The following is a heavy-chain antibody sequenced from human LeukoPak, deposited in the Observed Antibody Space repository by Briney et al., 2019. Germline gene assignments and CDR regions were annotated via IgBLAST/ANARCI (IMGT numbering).Heavy chain of an antibody. CDR1: GGSISSSSYY. Sequence: NSSETLSFNCTVSGGSISSSSYYWGWIRQPPGKGLEWIGSIYYSGSTYYNPSLKSRVTISVDTSKNQFSLKLSSVTAADAAVYYCARHSRPSDWFDPWGQGTLVTVSS. V-gene: IGHV4-39*01. CDR3: ARHSRPSDWFDP. CDR2: IYYSGST. J-gene: IGHJ5*02.